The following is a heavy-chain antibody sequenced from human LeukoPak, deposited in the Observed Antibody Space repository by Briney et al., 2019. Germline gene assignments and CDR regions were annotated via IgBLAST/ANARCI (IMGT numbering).Heavy chain of an antibody. V-gene: IGHV3-21*01. CDR3: AELGITMIGGV. CDR2: ISSSSSYI. D-gene: IGHD3-10*02. Sequence: PGGSLRLSCAASGLTFSSYSMNWVRQAPGKGLEWVSSISSSSSYIYYADSVKGRFTISRDNAKNSLYLQMNSLRAEDTAVYYCAELGITMIGGVWGKGTTVTISS. CDR1: GLTFSSYS. J-gene: IGHJ6*04.